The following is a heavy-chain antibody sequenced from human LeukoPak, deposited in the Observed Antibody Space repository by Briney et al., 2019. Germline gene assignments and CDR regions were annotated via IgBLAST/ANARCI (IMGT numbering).Heavy chain of an antibody. CDR1: GFTFSSYG. V-gene: IGHV3-48*01. J-gene: IGHJ6*02. CDR3: ARWGAERYYDFWSGYYGLSNYYGMDV. CDR2: ISSSSSTI. Sequence: GGSLRLSCAASGFTFSSYGMHWVRQAPGKGLEWVSYISSSSSTIYYADSVKGRFTISRDNAKNSLYLQMNSLRAEDTAVYYCARWGAERYYDFWSGYYGLSNYYGMDVWGQGTTVTVSS. D-gene: IGHD3-3*01.